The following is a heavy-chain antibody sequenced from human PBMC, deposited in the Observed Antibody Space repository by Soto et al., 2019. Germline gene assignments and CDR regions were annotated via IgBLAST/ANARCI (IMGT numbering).Heavy chain of an antibody. J-gene: IGHJ6*03. Sequence: GGSLRLSCAASGFTFSSYWMSWVRQAPGKGLEWVANIKQDGSEKYYVDSVKGRFTISRDNAKNSLYLQMNSLRAEDTAVYYCARDHYDFWSGYYRNYYYYYMDVWGKGTTVTVSS. CDR3: ARDHYDFWSGYYRNYYYYYMDV. CDR1: GFTFSSYW. D-gene: IGHD3-3*01. CDR2: IKQDGSEK. V-gene: IGHV3-7*01.